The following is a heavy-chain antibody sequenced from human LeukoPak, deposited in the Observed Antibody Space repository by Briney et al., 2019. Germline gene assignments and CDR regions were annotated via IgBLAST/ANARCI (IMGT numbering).Heavy chain of an antibody. D-gene: IGHD2-15*01. Sequence: GGSLRLSCSASGFTFSSYAMSWVRQAPGKGLEWVPAISGSGGSTYYADSVKGRFTISRDNSKNTLYLQMNSLRAEDTAVYYCATREVGCSGGSCYQHYYYYYYMDVWGKGTTVTVSS. CDR2: ISGSGGST. CDR3: ATREVGCSGGSCYQHYYYYYYMDV. V-gene: IGHV3-23*01. J-gene: IGHJ6*03. CDR1: GFTFSSYA.